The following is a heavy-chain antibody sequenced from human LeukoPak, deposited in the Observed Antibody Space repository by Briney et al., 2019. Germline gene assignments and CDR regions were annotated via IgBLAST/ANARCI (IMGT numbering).Heavy chain of an antibody. CDR2: IYPGDSVT. CDR1: GYSFTSYW. Sequence: GESLKISCKGSGYSFTSYWIGWVRQMPGKGLEWMGIIYPGDSVTRYSPSFQGQVSISADKSISTAYLQWSSLKASDTAMYYCARQWAYCSSTSCPRYNWFDPWGQGTLVTVSS. J-gene: IGHJ5*02. CDR3: ARQWAYCSSTSCPRYNWFDP. D-gene: IGHD2-2*01. V-gene: IGHV5-51*01.